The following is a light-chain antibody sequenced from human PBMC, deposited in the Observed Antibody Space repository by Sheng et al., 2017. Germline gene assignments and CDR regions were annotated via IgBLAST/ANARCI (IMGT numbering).Light chain of an antibody. J-gene: IGKJ4*01. CDR1: QGIYSY. CDR3: LQHKSYPLT. V-gene: IGKV1-27*01. CDR2: AAS. Sequence: DIQLTQSPSFLSASVGDRVTITCRASQGIYSYLAWYQQKPGKVPKLLIYAASTLYSGVPSRFSGSGSGTEFTLTISSLQPEDVATYYCLQHKSYPLTFGRRDQGG.